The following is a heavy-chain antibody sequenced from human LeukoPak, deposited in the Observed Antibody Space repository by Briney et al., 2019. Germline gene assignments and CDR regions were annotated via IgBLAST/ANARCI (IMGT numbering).Heavy chain of an antibody. CDR2: ISDDGSNK. Sequence: GGSLRLSCAASGFTFTRYSMHWVRQAPGKGLEWVAVISDDGSNKYYPDSVKGRFTISRDNSKNMLYLQVNSLRTEDTAIYYCARDGDDCRTTACHFDSWGQGTLVTVSS. CDR1: GFTFTRYS. V-gene: IGHV3-30-3*01. J-gene: IGHJ4*02. CDR3: ARDGDDCRTTACHFDS. D-gene: IGHD2-2*01.